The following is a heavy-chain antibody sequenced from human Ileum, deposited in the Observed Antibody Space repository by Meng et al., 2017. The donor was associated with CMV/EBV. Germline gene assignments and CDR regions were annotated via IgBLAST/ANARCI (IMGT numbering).Heavy chain of an antibody. CDR1: GGSGNSGSYS. CDR3: ARDPGRRTGDSRFDP. V-gene: IGHV4-61*01. CDR2: IYDTGST. J-gene: IGHJ5*02. Sequence: SGGSGNSGSYSWSWIRQPPGKGLEWVGYIYDTGSTKYNPSLKSRVTISIDTSKNQFFLRLSSVTAADTALYYCARDPGRRTGDSRFDPWGQGTLVTVSS. D-gene: IGHD7-27*01.